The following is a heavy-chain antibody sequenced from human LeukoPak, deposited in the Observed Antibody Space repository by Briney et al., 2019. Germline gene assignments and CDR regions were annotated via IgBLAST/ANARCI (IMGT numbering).Heavy chain of an antibody. CDR1: GGSISNYY. CDR3: ARDLGTIGGIDY. CDR2: IYYSGGT. V-gene: IGHV4-59*01. D-gene: IGHD1-7*01. Sequence: SETLSFTCTVSGGSISNYYWSWIRQPPGKGLEWIGYIYYSGGTNSNPSLKSRVTISVDTSKNQFSLKLSSVTAADTAVYYCARDLGTIGGIDYWGQGTLVTVSS. J-gene: IGHJ4*02.